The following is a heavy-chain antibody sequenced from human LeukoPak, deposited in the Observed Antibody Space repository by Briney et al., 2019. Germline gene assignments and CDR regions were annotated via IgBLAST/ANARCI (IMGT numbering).Heavy chain of an antibody. CDR1: GFTFSDYY. CDR2: ISSGGSTI. D-gene: IGHD6-13*01. V-gene: IGHV3-11*01. CDR3: ARRATAGSCFDY. Sequence: GGSLRLSCAVSGFTFSDYYMSWIRQAPGKGLEWVSFISSGGSTISHADSVKGRFTISRDNAENSLYLQMNSLRAEVTAVYYCARRATAGSCFDYWGQGTLVTVSS. J-gene: IGHJ4*02.